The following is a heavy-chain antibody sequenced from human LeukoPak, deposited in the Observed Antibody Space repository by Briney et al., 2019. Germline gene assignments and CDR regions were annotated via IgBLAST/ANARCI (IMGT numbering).Heavy chain of an antibody. V-gene: IGHV3-21*01. Sequence: KPGGSLRLSCAASGFTFSSYSMNWVRQAPGKGLEWVSSISSSSSYIYYADSVKGRFTISRDNAKKSLYLQMSSLRAEDTAVYYCAREGDERGYYYDSSGPYYYYYYMYVWGKGTTVTVSS. CDR3: AREGDERGYYYDSSGPYYYYYYMYV. J-gene: IGHJ6*03. CDR1: GFTFSSYS. D-gene: IGHD3-22*01. CDR2: ISSSSSYI.